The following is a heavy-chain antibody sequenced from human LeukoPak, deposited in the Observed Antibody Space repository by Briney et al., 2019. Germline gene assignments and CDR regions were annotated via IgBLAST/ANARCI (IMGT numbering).Heavy chain of an antibody. D-gene: IGHD2-15*01. Sequence: GGSLRLSCAASGFTFSSYGMYWVRQAPGKGLGYVSSISSNGNTYYANSVKGRFTISRDNSKNTLYLQMGSLRDEDLAVYYCARARVAAKSGYMDVWGTGTTVTISS. CDR2: ISSNGNT. CDR3: ARARVAAKSGYMDV. CDR1: GFTFSSYG. V-gene: IGHV3-64*01. J-gene: IGHJ6*03.